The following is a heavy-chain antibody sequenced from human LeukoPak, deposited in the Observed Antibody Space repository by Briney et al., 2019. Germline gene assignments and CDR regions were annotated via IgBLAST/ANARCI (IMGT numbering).Heavy chain of an antibody. CDR2: ISYDGSNK. V-gene: IGHV3-30-3*01. CDR3: ARVRSYYGDYWAIDD. D-gene: IGHD4-17*01. Sequence: PGRSLRLSCAASGFTFSSYAMHWVRQAPGKGLEWVAVISYDGSNKYYADSVKGRFTISRDNSKNTLYLQMNSLRAEDTAVYYCARVRSYYGDYWAIDDWGQGTLVTVSS. J-gene: IGHJ4*03. CDR1: GFTFSSYA.